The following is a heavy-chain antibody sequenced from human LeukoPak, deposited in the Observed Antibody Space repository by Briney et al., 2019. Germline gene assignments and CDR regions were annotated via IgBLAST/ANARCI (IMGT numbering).Heavy chain of an antibody. J-gene: IGHJ4*02. CDR2: IWYDGSNK. CDR1: GFTFSSYG. Sequence: GGSLRLSCAASGFTFSSYGMYWVRQAPGKGLEWVAVIWYDGSNKYYADSVKGRFTISRVNSKNTLYLQMNSLRAEDTAVYYCVRELEGGLGDYWGQGTLVTVSS. CDR3: VRELEGGLGDY. D-gene: IGHD2-15*01. V-gene: IGHV3-33*07.